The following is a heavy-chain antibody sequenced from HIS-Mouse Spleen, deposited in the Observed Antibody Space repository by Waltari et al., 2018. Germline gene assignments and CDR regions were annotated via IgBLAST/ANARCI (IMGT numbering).Heavy chain of an antibody. V-gene: IGHV3-30-3*01. D-gene: IGHD3-10*01. CDR3: ARVTGGGY. J-gene: IGHJ4*02. Sequence: QVQLVESGGGVVQPGRSLRLSCAASGFTFSSYAMHWVRQAPGKGLGWVAVISYDGSNKYYADSVKGRFTIARDNSKNTLYLQMNSLRAEDTAVYYCARVTGGGYWCQGTLVTVSS. CDR2: ISYDGSNK. CDR1: GFTFSSYA.